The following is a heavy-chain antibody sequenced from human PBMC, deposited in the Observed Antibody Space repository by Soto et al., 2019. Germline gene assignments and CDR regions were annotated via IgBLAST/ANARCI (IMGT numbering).Heavy chain of an antibody. CDR2: ISTSGSTI. CDR3: ARDLAHWALSFGD. Sequence: QVQLVESGGGLVKPGGSLRLSCAASGFTFSDYYMSWIRQAPGKGLEWVSYISTSGSTINYADSVKGRFTISRDNAKNSLYLQMNNLRVEDTAVYSCARDLAHWALSFGDWGQGTLVSVSS. J-gene: IGHJ4*02. D-gene: IGHD3-16*01. V-gene: IGHV3-11*04. CDR1: GFTFSDYY.